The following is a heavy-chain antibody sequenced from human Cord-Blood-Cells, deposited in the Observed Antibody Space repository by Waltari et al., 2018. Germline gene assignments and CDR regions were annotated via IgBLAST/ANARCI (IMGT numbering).Heavy chain of an antibody. Sequence: QVQLVQSGAEVKKPGSSVKVSCKASGGTFSSYALSWVRQAPGQGLEWMGRIIPILGIANYAQKFQGRVTITADKSTSTAYMELSSLRSEDTAVYYCARLCGGDCYSIGNWGQGTLVTVSS. CDR1: GGTFSSYA. J-gene: IGHJ4*02. CDR3: ARLCGGDCYSIGN. CDR2: IIPILGIA. V-gene: IGHV1-69*09. D-gene: IGHD2-21*01.